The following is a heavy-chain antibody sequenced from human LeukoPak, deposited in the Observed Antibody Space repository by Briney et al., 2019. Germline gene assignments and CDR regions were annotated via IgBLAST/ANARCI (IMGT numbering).Heavy chain of an antibody. CDR1: GFTFSSYW. CDR2: INSDGSST. CDR3: ARGIPVLRYFDWLTTFDY. D-gene: IGHD3-9*01. Sequence: GGSLRLSCAASGFTFSSYWMHWGRQAPGKGLGWVSRINSDGSSTSYAESVKGRFTISRENAKNTLYLQMNSLRAEDTAVYYCARGIPVLRYFDWLTTFDYWGQGTLVTVSS. J-gene: IGHJ4*02. V-gene: IGHV3-74*01.